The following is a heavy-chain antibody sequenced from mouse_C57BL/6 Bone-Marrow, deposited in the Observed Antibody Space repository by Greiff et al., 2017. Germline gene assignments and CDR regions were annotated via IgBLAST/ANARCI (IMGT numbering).Heavy chain of an antibody. D-gene: IGHD2-5*01. CDR1: GFTFSDYY. Sequence: EVHLVESGGGLVQPGGSLKLSCAASGFTFSDYYMYWVRQTPEKRLEWVAYISNGGGSTYYPDTVKGRFTISRDNAKNTLNLQMSRLKSEDTAMYYCARDSNYGLDYWGQGTTLTVSS. J-gene: IGHJ2*01. V-gene: IGHV5-12*01. CDR2: ISNGGGST. CDR3: ARDSNYGLDY.